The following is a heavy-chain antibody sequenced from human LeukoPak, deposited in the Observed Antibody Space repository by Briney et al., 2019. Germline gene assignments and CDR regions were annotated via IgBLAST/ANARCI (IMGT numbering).Heavy chain of an antibody. CDR1: GFSFDVYA. CDR3: AKAPTTSLGSYYDYFDY. Sequence: GGSLRLSCAASGFSFDVYAMHCVRHALGKGLEWVSDICWNSGSIGYADSEKGRFTISRDNANNSQYLQMNSLRAEDMALYYCAKAPTTSLGSYYDYFDYWGQGTLVTVSS. CDR2: ICWNSGSI. V-gene: IGHV3-9*03. D-gene: IGHD1-26*01. J-gene: IGHJ4*02.